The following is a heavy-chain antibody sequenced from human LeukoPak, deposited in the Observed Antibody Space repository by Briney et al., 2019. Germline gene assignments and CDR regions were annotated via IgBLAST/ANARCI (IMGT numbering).Heavy chain of an antibody. D-gene: IGHD3-10*01. J-gene: IGHJ4*02. CDR1: GYNFTSYY. Sequence: GASVKVSCKASGYNFTSYYMHWVRQAPGQGLEWMGWVSGYNGNTNYTQKLQGRVTMTTDTSTSTAYMELRSLRSDDTAVYYCARVSYYFASGSYYGDFWGQGTLVSVSS. CDR3: ARVSYYFASGSYYGDF. CDR2: VSGYNGNT. V-gene: IGHV1-18*04.